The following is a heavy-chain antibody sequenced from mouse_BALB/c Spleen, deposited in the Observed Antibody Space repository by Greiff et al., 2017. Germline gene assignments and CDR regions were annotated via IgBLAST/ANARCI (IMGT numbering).Heavy chain of an antibody. CDR3: TRWITDY. D-gene: IGHD2-4*01. CDR1: GYTFTDYE. V-gene: IGHV1-15*01. Sequence: VQLQQSGAELVRPGASVTLSCKASGYTFTDYEMHWVKQTPVHGLEWIGAIDPETGGTAYTQKFKGKATLTADKSSSTAYMELRSLTSEDSAVYYCTRWITDYWGQGTTLTVSS. J-gene: IGHJ2*01. CDR2: IDPETGGT.